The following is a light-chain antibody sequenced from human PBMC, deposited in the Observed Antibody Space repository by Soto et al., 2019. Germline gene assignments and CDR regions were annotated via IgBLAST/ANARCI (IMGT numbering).Light chain of an antibody. CDR1: QSISNW. CDR3: QQYHTYSGE. J-gene: IGKJ1*01. V-gene: IGKV1-5*03. Sequence: DIPMTQSPSTLSASVGDRVTITCRASQSISNWLAWYQQKPGKAPKLLIYKASSLESGVPSRFSGSGSGTEFTLTISSLQPDDFATYHCQQYHTYSGEFGQGTKVEIK. CDR2: KAS.